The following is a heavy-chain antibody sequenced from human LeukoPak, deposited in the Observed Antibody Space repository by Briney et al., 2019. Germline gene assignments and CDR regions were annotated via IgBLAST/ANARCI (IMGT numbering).Heavy chain of an antibody. D-gene: IGHD3-22*01. CDR2: ISGSGGST. V-gene: IGHV3-23*01. CDR3: ARDPIRITMIVVPRWAFDI. J-gene: IGHJ3*02. CDR1: GFTFSSYA. Sequence: GGSLRLSCAASGFTFSSYAMSWVRQAPGKGLEWVSAISGSGGSTYYADSVKGRFTISRDNSKNTLYLQMNSLRAEDTAVYYCARDPIRITMIVVPRWAFDIWGQGTMVTVSS.